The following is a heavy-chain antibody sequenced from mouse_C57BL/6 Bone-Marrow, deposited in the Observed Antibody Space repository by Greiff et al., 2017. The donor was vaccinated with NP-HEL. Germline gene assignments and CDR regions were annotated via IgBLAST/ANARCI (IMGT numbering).Heavy chain of an antibody. CDR1: GFTFTDYY. CDR3: ARYHNSNYVDWFAY. V-gene: IGHV7-3*01. D-gene: IGHD2-5*01. Sequence: EVQRVESGGGLVQPGGSLSLSCAASGFTFTDYYMSWVRQPPGKALEWLGFIRNKANGYTTEYSASVKGRFTISRDNSQSILYLQMNALRAEDSATYYCARYHNSNYVDWFAYWGQGTLVTVSA. J-gene: IGHJ3*01. CDR2: IRNKANGYTT.